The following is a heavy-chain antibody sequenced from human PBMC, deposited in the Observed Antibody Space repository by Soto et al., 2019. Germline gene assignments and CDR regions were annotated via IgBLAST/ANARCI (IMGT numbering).Heavy chain of an antibody. CDR3: ATSLAVFGAEGDYYGMDV. J-gene: IGHJ6*02. CDR1: GYTFTSYG. Sequence: ASVKVSCKASGYTFTSYGISWVRQAPGQGLEWMGWISAYNGNTNYAQKLQGRVTMTTDTSTSTAYMELRSLRSDDTAVYYCATSLAVFGAEGDYYGMDVWGQGTTVTVSS. CDR2: ISAYNGNT. D-gene: IGHD3-3*01. V-gene: IGHV1-18*01.